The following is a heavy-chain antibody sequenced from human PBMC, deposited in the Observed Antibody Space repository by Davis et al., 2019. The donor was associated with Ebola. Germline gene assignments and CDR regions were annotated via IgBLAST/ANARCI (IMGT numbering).Heavy chain of an antibody. CDR2: IYSGGST. Sequence: GESLKISCAASGFTFSSNYMSWVRQAPGKGLEWVSVIYSGGSTYYADSVKGRFTISRDNSKNTLYLQMNSLRSEDTAVYYCARPGYCSGGSCASSWNHYYYYYGMDVWGQGTTVTVSS. CDR1: GFTFSSNY. J-gene: IGHJ6*02. CDR3: ARPGYCSGGSCASSWNHYYYYYGMDV. D-gene: IGHD2-15*01. V-gene: IGHV3-53*05.